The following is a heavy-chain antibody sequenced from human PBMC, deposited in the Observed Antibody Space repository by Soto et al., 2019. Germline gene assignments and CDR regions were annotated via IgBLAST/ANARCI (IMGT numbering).Heavy chain of an antibody. D-gene: IGHD7-27*01. CDR2: ISGSGSNT. Sequence: GGSLRLSCAASGFTFSNSAMSWVRQAPGKGLEWVSSISGSGSNTYSADSVKGRFTISRDNSKNTLYLQMNSLRVEDTAIYYCAKAWGIDYWGQGTLVTVSS. V-gene: IGHV3-23*01. CDR3: AKAWGIDY. J-gene: IGHJ4*02. CDR1: GFTFSNSA.